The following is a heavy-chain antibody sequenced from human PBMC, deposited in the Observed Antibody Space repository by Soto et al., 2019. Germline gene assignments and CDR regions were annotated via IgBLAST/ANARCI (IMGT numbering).Heavy chain of an antibody. D-gene: IGHD6-13*01. CDR3: ARRRRAAGGYYFDY. CDR2: IYWDDDK. CDR1: GFSLSTSGVG. Sequence: QITLKESGPTLVKPTQTLTLTCSFSGFSLSTSGVGVGWIRQPPGKALEWLALIYWDDDKRYSPSLERRLTITMDTSKNQVVRTMTNMNPVDTATYYCARRRRAAGGYYFDYWGQGALITVSS. J-gene: IGHJ4*02. V-gene: IGHV2-5*02.